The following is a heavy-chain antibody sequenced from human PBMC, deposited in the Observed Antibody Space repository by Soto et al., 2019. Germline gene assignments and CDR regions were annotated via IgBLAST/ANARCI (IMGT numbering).Heavy chain of an antibody. Sequence: GGSLRLSCAASGLTFNMYAFHWVRQAPGTRLEWLSSISSSGYIFSTDSVRGRFTISRDNAKNSVYLQINSLRAEDTAVYFCARDCSGGSCYPGMDVWGQGTTVTVSS. D-gene: IGHD2-15*01. CDR2: ISSSGYI. J-gene: IGHJ6*02. CDR1: GLTFNMYA. V-gene: IGHV3-21*01. CDR3: ARDCSGGSCYPGMDV.